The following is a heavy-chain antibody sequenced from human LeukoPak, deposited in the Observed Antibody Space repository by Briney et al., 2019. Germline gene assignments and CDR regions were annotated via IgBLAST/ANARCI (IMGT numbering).Heavy chain of an antibody. Sequence: GASVKVSCKASGYTFTSYGISWVRQAPGQGLEWMGWISAYNGNTNYAQKLQGRVTMTTDTSTSTAYMELSRLRSDDTAVYYCARGGGVYYYGSGSYSPDWGQGTLVTVSS. J-gene: IGHJ4*02. CDR2: ISAYNGNT. CDR3: ARGGGVYYYGSGSYSPD. V-gene: IGHV1-18*01. D-gene: IGHD3-10*01. CDR1: GYTFTSYG.